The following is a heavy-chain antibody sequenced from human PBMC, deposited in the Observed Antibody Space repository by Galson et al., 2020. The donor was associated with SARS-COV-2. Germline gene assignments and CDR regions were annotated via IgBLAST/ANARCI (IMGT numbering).Heavy chain of an antibody. V-gene: IGHV4-4*07. Sequence: SETLSLTCTVSGSSISGYQWSWLRQPPGRGLEWIGRIFIGGTTSYSTAPRSRVVMSLVKSKNHLSLRRRSLTAAATAGSYCSRDGHGGTSYYSPSLRSRGGMSLDTSKNQFALRLSSVTAADTAVYYCARDGSWGSPSLFDYWGQGILVTVSS. CDR3: SRDGHGGTSYYSPSLRSRGGMSLDTSKNQFALRLSSVTAADTAVYYCARDGSWGSPSLFDY. CDR2: IFIGGTT. CDR1: GSSISGYQ. J-gene: IGHJ4*02. D-gene: IGHD1-26*01.